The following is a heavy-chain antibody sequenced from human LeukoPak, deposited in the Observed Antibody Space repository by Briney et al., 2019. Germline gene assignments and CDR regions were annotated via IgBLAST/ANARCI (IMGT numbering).Heavy chain of an antibody. CDR3: ARITRGYSYGLLPY. CDR1: GGSISSYY. J-gene: IGHJ4*01. V-gene: IGHV4-39*01. CDR2: FYYSGST. D-gene: IGHD5-18*01. Sequence: SETLSLTCTVSGGSISSYYWVWIRQPPGKGLEWIGTFYYSGSTYYKPSLKSRVTISVDTRKRQISLKLSSVTAADTAVYYCARITRGYSYGLLPYWGQGTLVTVSS.